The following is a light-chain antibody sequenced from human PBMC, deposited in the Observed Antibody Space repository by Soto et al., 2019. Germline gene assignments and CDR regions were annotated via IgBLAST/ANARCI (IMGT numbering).Light chain of an antibody. Sequence: QSVLTQPPSASGTPGQRVPISCSGSSSNIGRNAVNTVNWYQQLPGTAPKLLIYSNDQRPSGVPDRFSGSKSGTSASLAVSGLQSEDKADYYCASWDDSLNGHVVFGGGTKLTVL. CDR2: SND. CDR3: ASWDDSLNGHVV. CDR1: SSNIGRNAVNT. J-gene: IGLJ2*01. V-gene: IGLV1-44*01.